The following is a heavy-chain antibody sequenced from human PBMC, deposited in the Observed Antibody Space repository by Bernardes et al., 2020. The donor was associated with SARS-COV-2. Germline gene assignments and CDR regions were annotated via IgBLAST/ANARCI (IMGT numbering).Heavy chain of an antibody. J-gene: IGHJ5*02. CDR3: AREDYELDL. Sequence: GGSVRLSCAASGFTFSGYAMTWVRQAPGKGLEWVSAISGSGSATYYTDSVKGRFTISRDNSKNTLFLQMNSLRAEDTALYFCAREDYELDLWGQGTLVTVSS. V-gene: IGHV3-23*01. D-gene: IGHD4-17*01. CDR1: GFTFSGYA. CDR2: ISGSGSAT.